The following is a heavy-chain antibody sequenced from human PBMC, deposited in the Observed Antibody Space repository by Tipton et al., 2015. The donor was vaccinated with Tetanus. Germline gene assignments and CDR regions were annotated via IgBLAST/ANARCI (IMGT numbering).Heavy chain of an antibody. CDR2: IYPGDSDT. V-gene: IGHV5-51*01. J-gene: IGHJ6*02. CDR1: GYSFISYW. Sequence: QLVQSGAEVKKPGESLKISCKGSGYSFISYWIGWVRQMPGKGLEWMGIIYPGDSDTRYRPSFQGQVTISADKSISTAYLQWSSLKASDTAMYYCARGSVAGNYYYGMDVWGQGTTVTVSS. D-gene: IGHD6-19*01. CDR3: ARGSVAGNYYYGMDV.